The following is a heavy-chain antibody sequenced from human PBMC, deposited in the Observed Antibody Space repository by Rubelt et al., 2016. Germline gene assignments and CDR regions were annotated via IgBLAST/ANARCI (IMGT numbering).Heavy chain of an antibody. CDR1: GFTFSSYS. CDR2: IRSSSSTI. V-gene: IGHV3-48*04. Sequence: GGSLRLSCAASGFTFSSYSMNWVRQAPGKGLEWVSYIRSSSSTIYYADSVKGRFTISRDNAKNSLYLQMNSLRAEDTAVYYCTTDFPPAYDSSGYYDYWGQGTLVTVSS. CDR3: TTDFPPAYDSSGYYDY. J-gene: IGHJ4*02. D-gene: IGHD3-22*01.